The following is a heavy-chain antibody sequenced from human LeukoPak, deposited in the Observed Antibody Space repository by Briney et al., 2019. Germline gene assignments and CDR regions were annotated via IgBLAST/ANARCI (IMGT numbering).Heavy chain of an antibody. CDR3: VRDNYDILTGFTVYGAFDI. J-gene: IGHJ3*02. CDR2: INPSGGST. Sequence: ASVKVSCKASGYTFTSYYMHWVRQAPGQGLEWMGIINPSGGSTSYAQKFQGRVTMTRDTSTSTVYMELSSLRSEDTAVYYCVRDNYDILTGFTVYGAFDIWGQGTMVTVSS. CDR1: GYTFTSYY. V-gene: IGHV1-46*01. D-gene: IGHD3-9*01.